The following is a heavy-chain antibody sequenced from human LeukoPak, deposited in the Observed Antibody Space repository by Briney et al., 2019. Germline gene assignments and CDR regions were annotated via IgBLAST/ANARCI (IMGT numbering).Heavy chain of an antibody. CDR3: ERQEGVAAAANWFGP. V-gene: IGHV4-59*08. Sequence: SETLSLTCTVSGGSISTYYWSWIRQPPGKGLEWIGYIYYSGSANYNPSLKSRVTISVDTSKNQFSLKLSSVTAADTAVYYCERQEGVAAAANWFGPWGQGTLVTVSS. D-gene: IGHD6-25*01. J-gene: IGHJ5*02. CDR1: GGSISTYY. CDR2: IYYSGSA.